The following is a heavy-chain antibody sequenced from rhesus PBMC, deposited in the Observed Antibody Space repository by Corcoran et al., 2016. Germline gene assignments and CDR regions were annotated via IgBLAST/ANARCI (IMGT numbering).Heavy chain of an antibody. Sequence: EVQLVESGGGLVQPGGSLRLSCAASGFTFSSYGMSGVRQAQGKGLEWVSSISIDSSSIYYAASGKGRFTISRDNAKNSLYLQMNSLRAEDTAVYHCTPRIGAAGPPFDYWGQGVLVTVSS. CDR1: GFTFSSYG. D-gene: IGHD6-25*01. J-gene: IGHJ4*01. V-gene: IGHV3S16*01. CDR3: TPRIGAAGPPFDY. CDR2: ISIDSSSI.